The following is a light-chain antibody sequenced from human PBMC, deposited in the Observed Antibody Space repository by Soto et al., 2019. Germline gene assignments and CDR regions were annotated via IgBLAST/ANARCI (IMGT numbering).Light chain of an antibody. J-gene: IGLJ1*01. CDR1: SSDVGAYNY. CDR3: SSWTSGATYV. V-gene: IGLV2-14*03. CDR2: DVN. Sequence: QSVLTQPASVSGSPGQSITISCAGTSSDVGAYNYVYWYQHHPGKAPKLMIYDVNNRPSGDSNRFSGSKSGNTASLTISGLQAEDEADYYCSSWTSGATYVFGSGTKLTVL.